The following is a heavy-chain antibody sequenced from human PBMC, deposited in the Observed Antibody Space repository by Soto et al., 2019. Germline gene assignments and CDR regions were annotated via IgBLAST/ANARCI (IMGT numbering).Heavy chain of an antibody. J-gene: IGHJ6*03. CDR1: GFTFSSYG. CDR3: AKGPSMVRGSYYYYYYMDV. Sequence: GGSLRLSCAASGFTFSSYGMHWVRQAPGKGLEWVAVISYYGSNKYYADSVKGRFTISRDNSKNTLYLQMNSLRAEDTAVYYCAKGPSMVRGSYYYYYYMDVWGKGTTVTVSS. V-gene: IGHV3-30*18. CDR2: ISYYGSNK. D-gene: IGHD3-10*01.